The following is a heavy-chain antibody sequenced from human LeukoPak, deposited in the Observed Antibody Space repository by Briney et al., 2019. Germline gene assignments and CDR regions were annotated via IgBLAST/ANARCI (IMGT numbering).Heavy chain of an antibody. J-gene: IGHJ4*02. CDR3: ARGSCLNGKCPFAFDY. CDR1: GFTVSSSY. V-gene: IGHV3-66*02. Sequence: GGALRLSCAASGFTVSSSYMAWVRRAPGRGLEGVSIIYGGGNTFLADAVKGRFTISRDSSKNTLYLQMNSLTAEDRAVSYCARGSCLNGKCPFAFDYWGQGTLVTVSS. CDR2: IYGGGNT. D-gene: IGHD2-8*01.